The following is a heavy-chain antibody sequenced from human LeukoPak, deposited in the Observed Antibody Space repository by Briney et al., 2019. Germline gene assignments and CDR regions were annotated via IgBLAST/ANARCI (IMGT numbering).Heavy chain of an antibody. V-gene: IGHV3-20*04. CDR3: ARGFIRTGGDYRY. J-gene: IGHJ4*02. CDR2: INWNGGST. D-gene: IGHD4-17*01. CDR1: GFTISAFY. Sequence: GGSLRLSCAASGFTISAFYMNWVRQAPGKGLEWVSGINWNGGSTGYADSVKGRFTISRDNAKNSLYLQMNSLRAEDTALYYCARGFIRTGGDYRYWGQGTLVTVSS.